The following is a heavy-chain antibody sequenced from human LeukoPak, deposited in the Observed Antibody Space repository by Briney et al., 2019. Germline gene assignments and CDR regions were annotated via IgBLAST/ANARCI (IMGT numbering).Heavy chain of an antibody. CDR1: GGSISSSSW. V-gene: IGHV4-4*02. D-gene: IGHD3-9*01. J-gene: IGHJ3*02. CDR2: IYHSGST. Sequence: PSETLSLTCAVSGGSISSSSWWSWVRQPPGKGLEWIGEIYHSGSTNYNPSLKSRVTISVDKSKNQFSLKLSSVTAADTAVYYCARALGYDILTGYPIGAFDIWGQGTMVTVSS. CDR3: ARALGYDILTGYPIGAFDI.